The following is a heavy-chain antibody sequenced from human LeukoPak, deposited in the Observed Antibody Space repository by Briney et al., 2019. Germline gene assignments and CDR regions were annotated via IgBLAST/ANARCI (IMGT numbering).Heavy chain of an antibody. J-gene: IGHJ6*04. D-gene: IGHD3-16*02. CDR1: GFTFDRYG. Sequence: GGSLRLSCAASGFTFDRYGIHWVRQPPGKGLEWVAVISFDGSNKYYAESVKGRFNISRDNYKDTLFLQMDNLSSEDTGVYYFGRDLWEIFGGRYFFCGLDVGAKGPRVRVS. V-gene: IGHV3-30*03. CDR2: ISFDGSNK. CDR3: GRDLWEIFGGRYFFCGLDV.